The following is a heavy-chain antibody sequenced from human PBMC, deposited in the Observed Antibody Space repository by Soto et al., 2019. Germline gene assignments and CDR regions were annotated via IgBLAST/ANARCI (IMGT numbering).Heavy chain of an antibody. CDR2: IYPGDSDT. J-gene: IGHJ3*02. D-gene: IGHD2-2*02. V-gene: IGHV5-51*01. CDR1: GYSFTSYW. Sequence: ESLKISCKGSGYSFTSYWICWVLQMPGKGLDWMGIIYPGDSDTRYSPSFQGQVTISADKSISTAYLQWSSLKASDTAMYYCARGAGPGPIYPTHAFDIWGQGTMVTV. CDR3: ARGAGPGPIYPTHAFDI.